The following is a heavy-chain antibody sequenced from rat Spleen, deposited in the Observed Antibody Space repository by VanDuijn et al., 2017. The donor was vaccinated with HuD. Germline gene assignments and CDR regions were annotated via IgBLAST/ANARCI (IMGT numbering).Heavy chain of an antibody. CDR2: ISYDDGST. J-gene: IGHJ4*01. CDR3: TKGDDPYYYYVVGV. V-gene: IGHV5-20*01. CDR1: GFSFSDYH. D-gene: IGHD2-6*01. Sequence: EVQLVESGGGIVQPGRSLKLSCVASGFSFSDYHMAWVRQTPTKGLEWVASISYDDGSTHYRDSVKGRFTISRDNAKSSLYLQMDSLRSEDTATYYCTKGDDPYYYYVVGVWGQGASVTVSS.